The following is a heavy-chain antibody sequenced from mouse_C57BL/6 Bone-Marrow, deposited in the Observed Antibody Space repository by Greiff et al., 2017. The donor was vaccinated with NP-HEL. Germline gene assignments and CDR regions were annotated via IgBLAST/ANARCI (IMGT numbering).Heavy chain of an antibody. J-gene: IGHJ4*01. CDR1: GYSITSGYD. CDR3: ARGGTGTEAMDY. Sequence: EVHLVESGPGMVKPSQSLSLTCTVTGYSITSGYDWHWIRHFPGNKLEWMGYISYSGSTNYNPSLKSRISITHDTSKNHFFLKLNSVTTEDTATYYCARGGTGTEAMDYWGQGTSVTVSS. D-gene: IGHD4-1*01. CDR2: ISYSGST. V-gene: IGHV3-1*01.